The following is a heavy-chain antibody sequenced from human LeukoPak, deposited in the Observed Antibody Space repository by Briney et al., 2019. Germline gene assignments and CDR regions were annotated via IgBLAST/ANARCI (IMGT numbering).Heavy chain of an antibody. D-gene: IGHD3-16*01. CDR2: INHNGNVN. J-gene: IGHJ6*02. Sequence: GGSLRLSCAASGSTFSSYWMNWARQAPGKGLEWVASINHNGNVNYYVDSVKGRFTISRDNAKNSLYLQMSNLRAEDTAVYFCARGGGLDIWGQGATVTVSS. V-gene: IGHV3-7*03. CDR1: GSTFSSYW. CDR3: ARGGGLDI.